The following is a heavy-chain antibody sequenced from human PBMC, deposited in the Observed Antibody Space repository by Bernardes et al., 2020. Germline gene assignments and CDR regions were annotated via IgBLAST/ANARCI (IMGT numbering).Heavy chain of an antibody. CDR1: GFTFSTYE. CDR3: ASRPPNDYCNTAPCPYDY. J-gene: IGHJ4*02. CDR2: IRTSGNTT. V-gene: IGHV3-48*03. D-gene: IGHD3-3*01. Sequence: GGPLRLPCAGSGFTFSTYEMNWVRQAPGKGLEWISYIRTSGNTTYYADSVKGRFTISRDNAKNSVFLQMSSLSAEDTGIYYCASRPPNDYCNTAPCPYDYWGQGTLVTVSS.